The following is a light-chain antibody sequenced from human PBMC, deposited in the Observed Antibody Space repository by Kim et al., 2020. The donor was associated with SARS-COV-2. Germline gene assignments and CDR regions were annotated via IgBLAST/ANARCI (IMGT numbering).Light chain of an antibody. J-gene: IGKJ1*01. CDR1: QDISDR. V-gene: IGKV1-12*01. Sequence: TPDGATVTITCRAIQDISDRLGWFQQRPGKAPNLLVYRATDLETGVPSRFSGSGSGTDFALTINNLQPEDFATYYCLQVRDFPRTFGQGTKVDIK. CDR3: LQVRDFPRT. CDR2: RAT.